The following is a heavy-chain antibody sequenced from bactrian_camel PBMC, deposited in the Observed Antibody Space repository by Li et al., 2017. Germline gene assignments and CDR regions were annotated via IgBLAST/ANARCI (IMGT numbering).Heavy chain of an antibody. D-gene: IGHD2*01. J-gene: IGHJ4*01. V-gene: IGHV3S26*01. CDR1: GYTGTLYSRHC. CDR3: AAGQWKCTGVRALSRVTYDY. CDR2: ISTGFPST. Sequence: HVQLVESGGDSVQAGGSLRLACAATGYTGTLYSRHCTGWFRQPPGKEREGVAGISTGFPSTSYADSVKGRFTVSQSYADNTLTLTMNNLKPEDTAIYYCAAGQWKCTGVRALSRVTYDYWGQGTQVTVS.